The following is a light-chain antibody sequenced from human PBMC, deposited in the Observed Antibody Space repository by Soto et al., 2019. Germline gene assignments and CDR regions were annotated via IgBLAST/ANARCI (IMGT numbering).Light chain of an antibody. J-gene: IGLJ3*02. V-gene: IGLV1-47*01. CDR3: AAWDDSLSGRV. CDR1: SSNIGSNY. Sequence: QAVVTQAPSASGTPGQRVTISCSGSSSNIGSNYVYWYQQLPGTAPKVLIYRNNQRPSGVPGRFSGSKSGTSASLAISGLRSEDEVDYYCAAWDDSLSGRVFGGGTKVTVL. CDR2: RNN.